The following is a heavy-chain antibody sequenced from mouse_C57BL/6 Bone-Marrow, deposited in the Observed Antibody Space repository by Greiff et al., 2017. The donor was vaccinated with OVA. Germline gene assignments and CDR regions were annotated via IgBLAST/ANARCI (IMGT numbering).Heavy chain of an antibody. V-gene: IGHV1-69*01. CDR2: IDPADSYT. CDR3: ARYPGAY. J-gene: IGHJ3*01. Sequence: QVQLQQPGAELVMPGASVKLSCTASGYTFTSYWMHWVKQRPGQGLEWIGEIDPADSYTNYNQKFQGKSTLTVDKSSSTAYMQLSSLTSEDSAVYYCARYPGAYWGQGTLVTVSA. CDR1: GYTFTSYW.